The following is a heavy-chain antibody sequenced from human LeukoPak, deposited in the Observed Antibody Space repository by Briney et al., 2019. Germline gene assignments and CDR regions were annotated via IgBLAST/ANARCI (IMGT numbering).Heavy chain of an antibody. CDR1: GGSFSGYY. CDR3: AMGGGGSYFAFDY. CDR2: INHSGST. Sequence: PSETLSLTCAVYGGSFSGYYWSWIRQPPGKGREWIGEINHSGSTNYNPSLKSRVTISVDTSKNQFSLKLSSVTAADTAVYYCAMGGGGSYFAFDYWGQGTLVTVSS. D-gene: IGHD1-26*01. V-gene: IGHV4-34*01. J-gene: IGHJ4*02.